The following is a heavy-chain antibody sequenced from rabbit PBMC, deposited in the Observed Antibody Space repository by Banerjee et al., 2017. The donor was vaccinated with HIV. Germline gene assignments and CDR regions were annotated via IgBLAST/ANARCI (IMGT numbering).Heavy chain of an antibody. CDR2: IYAGSSGST. J-gene: IGHJ4*01. CDR1: GFSFSSSYW. CDR3: ARINTYGYADYTYNMDYFNL. Sequence: QSLEESGGDLVKPGASLTLTCTASGFSFSSSYWICWVRQAPGKGLEWIACIYAGSSGSTYYASWAKGRFTISKTSSTTVTLQMTSLTAADTATYFCARINTYGYADYTYNMDYFNLWGQGTLVTVS. D-gene: IGHD6-1*01. V-gene: IGHV1S40*01.